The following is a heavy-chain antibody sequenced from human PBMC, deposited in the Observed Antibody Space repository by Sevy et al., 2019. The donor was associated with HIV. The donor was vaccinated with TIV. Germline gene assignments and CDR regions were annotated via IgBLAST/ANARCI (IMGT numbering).Heavy chain of an antibody. Sequence: GGSLRLSCAASGFTFSSYSMNWVRQAPGKGLEWVSSISSSSSYIYYADSVKGRFTISRDNAKNSLYLQMNSLRAEDTAVYYCARVGNDFWSGYSYDAFDIWGQWTMVTVSS. V-gene: IGHV3-21*01. CDR3: ARVGNDFWSGYSYDAFDI. J-gene: IGHJ3*02. D-gene: IGHD3-3*01. CDR2: ISSSSSYI. CDR1: GFTFSSYS.